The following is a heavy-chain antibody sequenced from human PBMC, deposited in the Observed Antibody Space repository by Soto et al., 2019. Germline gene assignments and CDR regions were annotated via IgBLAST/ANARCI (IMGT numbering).Heavy chain of an antibody. CDR1: GFSLSTSGVG. Sequence: QINLKESGPPLVKPTQTLTLTCTFSGFSLSTSGVGVGWIRQPPGKALEWLALIYWDNDKLYSPSLKSRLTIAKDTSKNQVVLTMTNMDPVDTATYYCGRRRHTEMYFDTWGQGTLVTVSS. CDR2: IYWDNDK. J-gene: IGHJ4*02. CDR3: GRRRHTEMYFDT. V-gene: IGHV2-5*02.